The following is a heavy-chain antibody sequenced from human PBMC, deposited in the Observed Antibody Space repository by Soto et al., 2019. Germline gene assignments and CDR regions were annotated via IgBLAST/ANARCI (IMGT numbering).Heavy chain of an antibody. Sequence: SETLSLTCTVSGGSISSSSYYWGWIRQPPGKGLEWIGSIYYTGSTYSNPSLKSRVTISVDTSKKQFSLKLSSVTAADTAVYYCARHYSYDGDNYYDVIDVCAQ. V-gene: IGHV4-39*01. CDR3: ARHYSYDGDNYYDVIDV. CDR1: GGSISSSSYY. CDR2: IYYTGST. J-gene: IGHJ3*01. D-gene: IGHD3-3*01.